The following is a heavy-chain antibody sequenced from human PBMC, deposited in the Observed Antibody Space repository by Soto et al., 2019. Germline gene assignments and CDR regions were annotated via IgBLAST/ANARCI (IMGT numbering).Heavy chain of an antibody. D-gene: IGHD2-15*01. CDR3: ARVDICSGGSCYGDDY. Sequence: PGWSLRLSCAASGFTFSSYSMNWVRQAPGKGLEWVSSISSSSSYIYYADSVKGRFTISRDNAKNSLYLQMNSLRAEDTAVYYCARVDICSGGSCYGDDYWGQGTLVTVSS. J-gene: IGHJ4*02. CDR1: GFTFSSYS. CDR2: ISSSSSYI. V-gene: IGHV3-21*01.